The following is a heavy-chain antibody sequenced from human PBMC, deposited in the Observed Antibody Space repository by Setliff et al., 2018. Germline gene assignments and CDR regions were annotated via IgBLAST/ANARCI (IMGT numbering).Heavy chain of an antibody. V-gene: IGHV1-2*02. D-gene: IGHD6-19*01. J-gene: IGHJ5*02. Sequence: ASVKVSCKASEYTFSDHYMHWVRQVPGQGLEWMGWINPKSGGTKYAEQFQGRVTMTRDTSINTAYMELSSLRSDDTAVYYCARDGLGWLKWFDPWGQGTLVTVSS. CDR3: ARDGLGWLKWFDP. CDR2: INPKSGGT. CDR1: EYTFSDHY.